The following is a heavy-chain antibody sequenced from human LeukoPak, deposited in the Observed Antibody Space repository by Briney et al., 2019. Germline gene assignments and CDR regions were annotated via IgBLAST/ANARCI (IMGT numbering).Heavy chain of an antibody. CDR3: ARVYRVVVVAAANYDAFDI. D-gene: IGHD2-15*01. CDR2: INHSGST. V-gene: IGHV4-34*01. Sequence: PSETLSLTCAVYGGSFSGYYWSWIRQPPGKGLEWIGEINHSGSTNYNPSLKSRVTISVDTSMNQFSLKLSSVTAADTAVYYCARVYRVVVVAAANYDAFDIWGQGTMVTVSS. CDR1: GGSFSGYY. J-gene: IGHJ3*02.